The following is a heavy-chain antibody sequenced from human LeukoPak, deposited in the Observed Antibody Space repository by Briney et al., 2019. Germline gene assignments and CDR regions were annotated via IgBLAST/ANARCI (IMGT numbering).Heavy chain of an antibody. D-gene: IGHD2-15*01. CDR2: INAGNGNT. CDR1: GYTFTSYA. J-gene: IGHJ4*02. Sequence: ASVKVSCKASGYTFTSYAVHWVRQAPGQRLEWMGWINAGNGNTKYSQKFQGRVTMTRDTSTSTVYMELSSLRSEDTAVYYCARTLYCSGGSCYSGFDYWGQGTLVIVSS. CDR3: ARTLYCSGGSCYSGFDY. V-gene: IGHV1-3*01.